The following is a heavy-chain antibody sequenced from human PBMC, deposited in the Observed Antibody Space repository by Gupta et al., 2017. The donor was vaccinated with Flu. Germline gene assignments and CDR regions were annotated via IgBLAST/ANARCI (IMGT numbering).Heavy chain of an antibody. J-gene: IGHJ5*02. D-gene: IGHD1-26*01. CDR2: IYYSGRT. V-gene: IGHV4-39*01. CDR3: ASXMLDSGTYYWFNP. CDR1: GTSINSSNSY. Sequence: QLQLQESGPGLVRPSETLSLTCNVSGTSINSSNSYWGWIRQPPRRGLEWIGTIYYSGRTYYNPSLKSRLIISGDTAKNQFALRLTSVTAADXAXYYCASXMLDSGTYYWFNPWGQGTLGTVSS.